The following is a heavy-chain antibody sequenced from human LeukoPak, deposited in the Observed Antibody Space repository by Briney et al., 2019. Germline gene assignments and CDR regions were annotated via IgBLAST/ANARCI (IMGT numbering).Heavy chain of an antibody. J-gene: IGHJ4*02. CDR3: AKAHHGDYFFYFDY. CDR2: ISGSGGRT. CDR1: GFTFSSYA. D-gene: IGHD4-17*01. Sequence: PGGSLRLSCAASGFTFSSYAMSWVRQAPGKGLEWVSVISGSGGRTYYADSVKGRFTISRDNSKDTLYLQMNSLSAEDTAVYYCAKAHHGDYFFYFDYWGQGTLVTVSS. V-gene: IGHV3-23*01.